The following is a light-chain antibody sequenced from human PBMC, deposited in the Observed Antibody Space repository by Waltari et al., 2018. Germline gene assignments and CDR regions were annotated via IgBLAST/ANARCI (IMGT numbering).Light chain of an antibody. CDR3: AAWDDSLSGLYV. J-gene: IGLJ1*01. CDR2: RNN. V-gene: IGLV1-47*01. Sequence: QSVLTQPPSASGTPGRRVTISCSGSSSNIGSNSVYWYQQLPGTAPKLLIYRNNQRPSGVPDRFSGSKSGTSASLAISGLRSEDEADYYCAAWDDSLSGLYVFGTGTKVTVL. CDR1: SSNIGSNS.